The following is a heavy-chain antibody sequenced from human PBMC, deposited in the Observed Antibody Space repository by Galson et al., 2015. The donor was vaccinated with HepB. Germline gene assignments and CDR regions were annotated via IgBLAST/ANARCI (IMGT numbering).Heavy chain of an antibody. V-gene: IGHV1-24*01. CDR2: FDPEDGET. D-gene: IGHD4-11*01. J-gene: IGHJ6*02. CDR1: GYTLTELS. Sequence: SVKVSCKVSGYTLTELSMHWVRQAPGKGLEWMGGFDPEDGETIYAQKFQGRVTMTEDTSTDTAYMELSSLRSEDTAVYYCATVTTRDYYYYYGMDVWGQGTTVTVSS. CDR3: ATVTTRDYYYYYGMDV.